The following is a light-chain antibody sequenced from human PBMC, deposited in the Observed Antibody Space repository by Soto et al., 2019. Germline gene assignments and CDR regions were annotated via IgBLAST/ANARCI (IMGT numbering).Light chain of an antibody. CDR1: QSITYR. Sequence: DILMTQTPRTLSVSAGGIATISCRDSQSITYRVVWYQQKLGKAPRLLIYDAFSRGAGVPARFSGSGYGTEFTLTMSSLQSEDSAIYFCQQYRRSSRTFGQGTKVDI. CDR2: DAF. V-gene: IGKV3-15*01. CDR3: QQYRRSSRT. J-gene: IGKJ1*01.